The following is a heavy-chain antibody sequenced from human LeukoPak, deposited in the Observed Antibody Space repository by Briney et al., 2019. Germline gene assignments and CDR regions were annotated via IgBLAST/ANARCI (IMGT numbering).Heavy chain of an antibody. CDR3: ARDLAFGELDY. J-gene: IGHJ4*02. CDR2: INADNGNT. D-gene: IGHD3-10*01. V-gene: IGHV1-3*01. CDR1: GYNFTTYP. Sequence: ASVKVPCKASGYNFTTYPMHWVRQAPGQRLEWLGWINADNGNTKYSQKFQGRVTFIRDTSASTVYMELSSLRSEDTAVYYCARDLAFGELDYWGQGTLVTVSS.